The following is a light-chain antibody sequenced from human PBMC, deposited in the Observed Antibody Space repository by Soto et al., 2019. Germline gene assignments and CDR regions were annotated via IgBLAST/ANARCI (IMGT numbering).Light chain of an antibody. CDR2: WAS. CDR3: QQYSSAPLT. J-gene: IGKJ4*01. V-gene: IGKV4-1*01. Sequence: DVVLTQSPDSLAVSLGERATINCKSSLSVFYSSTNQNNVAWYQQKPGQPPKTLIYWASTRESGVPDRFSGSGSGTDFTLTISSLQAEDVAVYYCQQYSSAPLTFGGGTRVEIK. CDR1: LSVFYSSTNQNN.